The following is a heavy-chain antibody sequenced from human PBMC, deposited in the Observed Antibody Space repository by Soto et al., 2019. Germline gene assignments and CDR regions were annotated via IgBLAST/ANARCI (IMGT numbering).Heavy chain of an antibody. D-gene: IGHD4-17*01. J-gene: IGHJ5*02. Sequence: EVQLVESGGGLVKPGGSLRLSCAASGFTFSNAWMNWVRQAPGKGLAWVGRIKSNTDGGTTDYAAPVKGRFTISRDDSKNTLYLQMNSLKTEDTAVYYCTTLGLYGRLDPWGQGTLVTVSS. CDR1: GFTFSNAW. CDR3: TTLGLYGRLDP. CDR2: IKSNTDGGTT. V-gene: IGHV3-15*07.